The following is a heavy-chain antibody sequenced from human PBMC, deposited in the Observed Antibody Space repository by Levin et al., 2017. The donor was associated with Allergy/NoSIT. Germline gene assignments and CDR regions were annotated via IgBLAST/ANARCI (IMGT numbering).Heavy chain of an antibody. CDR1: GFTFSSYA. J-gene: IGHJ2*01. CDR2: ISYDGSNK. V-gene: IGHV3-30-3*01. D-gene: IGHD6-13*01. Sequence: GESLKISCAASGFTFSSYAMHWVRQAPGKGLEWVAVISYDGSNKYYADSVKGRFTISRDNSKNTLYLQMNSLRAEDTAVYYCARDGAIAAAGTAYWYFDLWGRGTLVTVSS. CDR3: ARDGAIAAAGTAYWYFDL.